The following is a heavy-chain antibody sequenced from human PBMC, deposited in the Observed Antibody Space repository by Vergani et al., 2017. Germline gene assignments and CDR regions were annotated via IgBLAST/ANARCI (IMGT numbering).Heavy chain of an antibody. CDR2: IIPIFGTA. Sequence: QVQLVQSGAEVKKPGSSVKVSCKASGGTFSSYAISWVRQAPGQGLEWMGRIIPIFGTANYAQKFQGRVTITADESTSTAYMELSSLRSEDTAVYYCAVAGRLYGSGSYLGWFDPWGQGTLVTVSS. D-gene: IGHD3-10*01. J-gene: IGHJ5*02. CDR3: AVAGRLYGSGSYLGWFDP. CDR1: GGTFSSYA. V-gene: IGHV1-69*13.